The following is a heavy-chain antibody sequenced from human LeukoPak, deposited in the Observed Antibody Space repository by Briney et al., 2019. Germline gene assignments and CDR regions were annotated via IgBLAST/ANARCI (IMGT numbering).Heavy chain of an antibody. J-gene: IGHJ5*02. CDR1: GGTFSSYA. D-gene: IGHD3-10*01. CDR3: ARLTRGSESLDKYGFDP. CDR2: IIPILGMA. Sequence: SVKVSCKASGGTFSSYAISWVRQAPGQGLEWMGRIIPILGMANYAQKFQGRVTITADKSTSTAYMELSSLRSEDTAVYYCARLTRGSESLDKYGFDPWGQGTLVTVSS. V-gene: IGHV1-69*04.